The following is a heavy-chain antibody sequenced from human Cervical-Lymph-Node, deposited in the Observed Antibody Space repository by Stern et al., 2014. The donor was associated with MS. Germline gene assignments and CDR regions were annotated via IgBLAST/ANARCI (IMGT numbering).Heavy chain of an antibody. CDR3: ARTKEYCSGGTCYSRYYYYGMDV. D-gene: IGHD2-15*01. Sequence: EVQLVQSGAEVKKPGESLKISCKGSGYSFTTYWIGWVRQKPGKGLEWMGIIYTGDSDNRYRPSFEGQVTISADRSTSTAYLQWSSLKASDTAMYYCARTKEYCSGGTCYSRYYYYGMDVWGQGTTVTVSS. CDR2: IYTGDSDN. J-gene: IGHJ6*02. CDR1: GYSFTTYW. V-gene: IGHV5-51*03.